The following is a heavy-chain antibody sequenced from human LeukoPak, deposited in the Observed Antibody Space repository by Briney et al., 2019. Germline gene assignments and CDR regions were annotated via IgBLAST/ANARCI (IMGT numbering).Heavy chain of an antibody. Sequence: ASVKVSCKAPGYTFTSYGISWVRQAPGQGLEWMGWISAYNGNTNYAQKLQGRVTMTTDTSTSTAYMELRSLRSDDTAVYYCARVGGVVVAAKIDYWGQGTLVTVSS. CDR3: ARVGGVVVAAKIDY. CDR2: ISAYNGNT. CDR1: GYTFTSYG. J-gene: IGHJ4*02. D-gene: IGHD2-15*01. V-gene: IGHV1-18*01.